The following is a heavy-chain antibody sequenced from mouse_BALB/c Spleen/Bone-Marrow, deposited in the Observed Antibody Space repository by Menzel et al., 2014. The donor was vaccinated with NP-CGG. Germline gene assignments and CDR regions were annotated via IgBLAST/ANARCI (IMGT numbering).Heavy chain of an antibody. CDR2: ISSGSSTI. CDR3: ARSRLRGYYFDY. V-gene: IGHV5-17*02. J-gene: IGHJ2*01. Sequence: DVHLVESGGGLVQPGGSRKLSCAASGFTFSSFGMHWVRQAPEKGLEWVAYISSGSSTIYYADTLKGRFTISRDNPKNTLFLQATSLRSEDTAMYYCARSRLRGYYFDYWGQGTTLTVSS. D-gene: IGHD3-2*02. CDR1: GFTFSSFG.